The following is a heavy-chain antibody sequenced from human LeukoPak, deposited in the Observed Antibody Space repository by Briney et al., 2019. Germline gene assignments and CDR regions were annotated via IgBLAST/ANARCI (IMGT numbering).Heavy chain of an antibody. J-gene: IGHJ5*02. V-gene: IGHV3-23*01. CDR1: GFTFSSYA. Sequence: QAGGSLRLSCAASGFTFSSYAMSWVRQAPGKGLEWVSAISGSGGSTYYADSVKGRFTISRDNSKNTLYLQMNSLRAEDTAVYYCARDTSGGSGWYYGFDPWGQGTLVTVSS. D-gene: IGHD6-19*01. CDR3: ARDTSGGSGWYYGFDP. CDR2: ISGSGGST.